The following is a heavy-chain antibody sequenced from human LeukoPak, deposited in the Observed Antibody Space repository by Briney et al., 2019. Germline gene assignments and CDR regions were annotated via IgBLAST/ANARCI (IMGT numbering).Heavy chain of an antibody. Sequence: GASVKVSCKASGYAFSAYYMHWVRQAPGQGLEWMGWINPNSGGTNYAQKFQGRVTMTRDTSISTAYMELSRLRSDDTAVYYCARDLNPNGYCNGGSCYLLNWFDPWGQGTLVTVSS. CDR1: GYAFSAYY. V-gene: IGHV1-2*02. CDR2: INPNSGGT. D-gene: IGHD2-15*01. J-gene: IGHJ5*02. CDR3: ARDLNPNGYCNGGSCYLLNWFDP.